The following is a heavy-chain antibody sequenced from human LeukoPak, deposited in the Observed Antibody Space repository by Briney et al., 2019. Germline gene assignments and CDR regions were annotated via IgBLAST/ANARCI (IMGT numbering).Heavy chain of an antibody. CDR3: VRSHARGFDF. CDR1: GFTVSSNY. Sequence: GGSLRLSCAASGFTVSSNYMSWVRQAPGKGLEWVSVIYSGDTIFYADSVKGRFTISRDYPKNTVYLQMDGLRAEDTAVYYCVRSHARGFDFWGLGTLVTVSS. J-gene: IGHJ4*02. D-gene: IGHD3-10*01. V-gene: IGHV3-53*01. CDR2: IYSGDTI.